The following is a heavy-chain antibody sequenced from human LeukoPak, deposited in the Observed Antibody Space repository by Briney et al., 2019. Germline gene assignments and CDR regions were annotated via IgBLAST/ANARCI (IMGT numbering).Heavy chain of an antibody. CDR2: IIPIFGTA. CDR3: ARGPPQWLVWYDY. J-gene: IGHJ4*02. Sequence: SVKVSCKASGGTFSIYAISWVRQAPGQGLEWMGGIIPIFGTANYAQKFQGRVTITADESTSTAYMELSSLRSEDTAVYYCARGPPQWLVWYDYWGQGTLVTVSS. V-gene: IGHV1-69*01. CDR1: GGTFSIYA. D-gene: IGHD6-19*01.